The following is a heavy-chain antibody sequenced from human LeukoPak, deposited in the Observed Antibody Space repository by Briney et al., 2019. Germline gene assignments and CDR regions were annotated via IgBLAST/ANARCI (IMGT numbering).Heavy chain of an antibody. J-gene: IGHJ3*02. V-gene: IGHV1-69*05. CDR2: IIPIFGTA. D-gene: IGHD5-24*01. CDR3: ARHLVVDGYKVRDAFDI. Sequence: GASVKVSCKASGGTFSSYAISWVRQAPGQGLEWMGGIIPIFGTANYAQKFQGRVTITTDESTSTAYMELSSLRSEDTAVYYCARHLVVDGYKVRDAFDIWGQGTMVTVSS. CDR1: GGTFSSYA.